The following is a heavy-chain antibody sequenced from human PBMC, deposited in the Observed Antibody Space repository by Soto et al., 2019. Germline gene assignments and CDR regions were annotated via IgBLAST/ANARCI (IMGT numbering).Heavy chain of an antibody. CDR1: GFTFKNCG. CDR2: IIHPDIP. Sequence: EVQLLESGGGLVQPGGSLRLSCTASGFTFKNCGMIWVRQAPGKGLEWVAAIIHPDIPNYADSVKGRFTISRDNSKDTLYLQMNGLRVEDTAIYYCAKGEALYSSHPWDSWGHGTLVTVSA. CDR3: AKGEALYSSHPWDS. V-gene: IGHV3-23*01. D-gene: IGHD3-22*01. J-gene: IGHJ5*01.